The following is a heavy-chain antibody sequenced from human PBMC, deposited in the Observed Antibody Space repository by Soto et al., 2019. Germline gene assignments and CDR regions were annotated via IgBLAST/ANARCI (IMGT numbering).Heavy chain of an antibody. CDR1: GFTFINYA. V-gene: IGHV3-23*01. J-gene: IGHJ4*02. Sequence: EVQLLESGGGLRQPGGSLRLSCAASGFTFINYAMSWVRQAPGKGLEWVSSISSRGDTTYYADSVRGRFTISKDPSKDTLYLQMNSLRAEDTALYFCAKDGHYGDFLPFDYWGQGTLVTVSS. CDR3: AKDGHYGDFLPFDY. CDR2: ISSRGDTT. D-gene: IGHD4-17*01.